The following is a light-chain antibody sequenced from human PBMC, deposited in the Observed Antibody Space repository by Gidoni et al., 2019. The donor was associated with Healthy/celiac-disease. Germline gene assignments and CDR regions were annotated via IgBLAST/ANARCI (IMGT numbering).Light chain of an antibody. Sequence: DIQLTQSPSTLSASAGDRVTITCRASQSIGFWLAWYRQKPGEAPSLLISQASILQSGVPSRFSGSGSRTECTLTINNLQPDDFATYFCQQYNGQPWAFGQGTKVEIK. CDR1: QSIGFW. V-gene: IGKV1-5*03. CDR2: QAS. J-gene: IGKJ1*01. CDR3: QQYNGQPWA.